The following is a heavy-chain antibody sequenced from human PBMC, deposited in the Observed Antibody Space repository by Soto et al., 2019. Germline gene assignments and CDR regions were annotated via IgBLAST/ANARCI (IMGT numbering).Heavy chain of an antibody. Sequence: QVQLVESGGGVVQPGRSLRLSCAASGFTFSSYALHWVRQAPGKGLEGVAVISYDGSNEDYADSVRGRFTISRDTSENTLLLQMNSLRVEDTAVYYCARDAYTYTSGSYSDFWGQGTLVTVSS. CDR3: ARDAYTYTSGSYSDF. CDR1: GFTFSSYA. J-gene: IGHJ4*02. V-gene: IGHV3-30*04. CDR2: ISYDGSNE. D-gene: IGHD3-10*01.